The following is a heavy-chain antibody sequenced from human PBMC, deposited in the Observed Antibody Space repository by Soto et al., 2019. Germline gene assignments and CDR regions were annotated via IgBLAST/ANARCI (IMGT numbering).Heavy chain of an antibody. V-gene: IGHV1-69*01. CDR1: GGPFSSYG. J-gene: IGHJ4*02. CDR3: ARDGTIRTANFDF. Sequence: QVLLMQSGAEVKKPGSSVKVSCTSSGGPFSSYGISWVRQVPGQGLEWLGGIIPLFGTPSYARKFQDRLTISADESTTPASMELSSLTSEDTAMYFCARDGTIRTANFDFWGQGTLVTVSS. D-gene: IGHD1-1*01. CDR2: IIPLFGTP.